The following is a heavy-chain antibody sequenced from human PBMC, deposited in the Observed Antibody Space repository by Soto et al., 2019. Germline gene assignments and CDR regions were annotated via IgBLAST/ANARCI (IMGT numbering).Heavy chain of an antibody. V-gene: IGHV3-23*01. Sequence: GGSLRLSCPPSGFTSSSYAISCIRQATGNRLEWVSAISGSHGSTYYADSVEGRFTTSSDNSKNTLSLPTNSLRAEATAVYYCAKDSPDRATLFVVWGQGTTVTVSS. CDR3: AKDSPDRATLFVV. J-gene: IGHJ6*02. CDR2: ISGSHGST. CDR1: GFTSSSYA. D-gene: IGHD3-3*01.